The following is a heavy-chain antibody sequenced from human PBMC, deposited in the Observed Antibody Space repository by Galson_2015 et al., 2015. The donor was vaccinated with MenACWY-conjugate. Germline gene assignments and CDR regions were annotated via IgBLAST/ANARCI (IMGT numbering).Heavy chain of an antibody. CDR2: INPSGGST. J-gene: IGHJ4*02. CDR1: GYTFTSYY. Sequence: SVKVSCKASGYTFTSYYMHWVRQAPGQGLEWMGIINPSGGSTSYAQKFQGRVTMTRDTSTSTVYTELSSLRSEDTAVYYCARVEGGFIGLRLGELSLSLDYWGQGTLVTVSS. CDR3: ARVEGGFIGLRLGELSLSLDY. D-gene: IGHD3-16*02. V-gene: IGHV1-46*01.